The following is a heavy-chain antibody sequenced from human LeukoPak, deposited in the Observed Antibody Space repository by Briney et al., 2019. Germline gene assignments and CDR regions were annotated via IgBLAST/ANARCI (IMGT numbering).Heavy chain of an antibody. Sequence: GASVKVSCKASGYTFTGYYIHWVRPAPGQGLEWMGWINPNTGGTNYAQKFQGRVTMTRDTSISTAYMELTRLRSDDTAMYYCARGARDGTTYNDYWGQGTLVTVSS. CDR2: INPNTGGT. J-gene: IGHJ4*02. V-gene: IGHV1-2*02. CDR1: GYTFTGYY. CDR3: ARGARDGTTYNDY. D-gene: IGHD1-1*01.